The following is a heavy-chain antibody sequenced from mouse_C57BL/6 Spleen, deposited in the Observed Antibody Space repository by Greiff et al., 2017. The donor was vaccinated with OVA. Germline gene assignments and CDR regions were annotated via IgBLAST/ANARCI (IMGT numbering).Heavy chain of an antibody. Sequence: EVKLVESGEGLVKPGGSLKLSCAASGFTFSSYAMSWVRQTPEKRLEWVAYISSGGDYIYYADTVKGRFTISRDNARNTLYLQMSSLKSEDTAMYYCTRGNYYGSSPFDYWGQGTTLTVSS. CDR1: GFTFSSYA. J-gene: IGHJ2*01. CDR2: ISSGGDYI. D-gene: IGHD1-1*01. CDR3: TRGNYYGSSPFDY. V-gene: IGHV5-9-1*02.